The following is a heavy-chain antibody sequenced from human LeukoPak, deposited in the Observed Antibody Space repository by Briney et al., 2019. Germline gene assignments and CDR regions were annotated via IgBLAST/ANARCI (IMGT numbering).Heavy chain of an antibody. CDR2: IYPGDSYS. CDR1: GYSFTSYW. J-gene: IGHJ4*02. D-gene: IGHD2-15*01. CDR3: AGSRFCRGGSCYSAVDY. V-gene: IGHV5-51*01. Sequence: GESLKISCKGSGYSFTSYWIGWVRQMPGKGLEWMGIIYPGDSYSRYSPSFQGQVTISVDKSMNTAYLQWSSLRASDTAMYYCAGSRFCRGGSCYSAVDYWGQGTLVNGAS.